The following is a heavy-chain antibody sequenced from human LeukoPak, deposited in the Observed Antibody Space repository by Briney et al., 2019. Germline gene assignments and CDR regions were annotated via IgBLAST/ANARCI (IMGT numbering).Heavy chain of an antibody. CDR3: ARGLVDYELPKGYIDY. CDR1: GVSISSSYSY. J-gene: IGHJ4*02. CDR2: LSYDGSA. Sequence: PSETLSLTCTVSGVSISSSYSYWGWIRQPPGMGLEWVVTLSYDGSAYYNTSLRSRVTISVDTSKSQFSLKVPSVTAADTAVYFCARGLVDYELPKGYIDYWGRGTLVTVSS. D-gene: IGHD3-22*01. V-gene: IGHV4-39*07.